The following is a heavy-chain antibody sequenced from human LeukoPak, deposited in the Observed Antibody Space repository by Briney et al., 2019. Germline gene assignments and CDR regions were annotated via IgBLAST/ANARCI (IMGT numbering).Heavy chain of an antibody. V-gene: IGHV4-61*02. CDR2: IYTSGST. D-gene: IGHD1-26*01. Sequence: PSQTLSLTCTVSGGSISSGSYYWSWIRQPAGKGLEWIGRIYTSGSTNYNPSLKSRVTISVDTSKNQFSLKLSSVTAADTAVYYCARERGSYPWYFDYWGQRTLVTVSS. J-gene: IGHJ4*02. CDR1: GGSISSGSYY. CDR3: ARERGSYPWYFDY.